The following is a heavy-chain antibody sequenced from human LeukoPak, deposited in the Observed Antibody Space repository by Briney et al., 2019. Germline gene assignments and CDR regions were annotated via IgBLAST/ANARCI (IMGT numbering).Heavy chain of an antibody. J-gene: IGHJ4*02. D-gene: IGHD6-19*01. CDR2: IRSKANSYAT. V-gene: IGHV3-73*01. CDR3: TRLTAGSIAVAGPFDFDY. CDR1: GFTFSGSA. Sequence: PGGSLRLSCAASGFTFSGSAMHWVRQASGKGLEWVGRIRSKANSYATAYAASVKGRFTISRDDSKNTAYLQMNSPKTEDTAVYYCTRLTAGSIAVAGPFDFDYWGQGTLVTVSS.